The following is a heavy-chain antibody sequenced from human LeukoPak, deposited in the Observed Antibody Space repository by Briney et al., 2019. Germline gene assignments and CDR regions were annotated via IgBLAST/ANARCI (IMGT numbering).Heavy chain of an antibody. J-gene: IGHJ4*02. CDR3: ARARYTIFGVVIPGYFDY. CDR1: GFTFSDYY. D-gene: IGHD3-3*01. V-gene: IGHV3-69-1*02. CDR2: IGSSSTI. Sequence: GGSLRLSCAASGFTFSDYYMNWVPQAPGKGPEWVSSIGSSSTIYYADSVKGRFTISRDNAKNSLYLQMNSLRAEDTGVYYCARARYTIFGVVIPGYFDYWGQGTLVTVSS.